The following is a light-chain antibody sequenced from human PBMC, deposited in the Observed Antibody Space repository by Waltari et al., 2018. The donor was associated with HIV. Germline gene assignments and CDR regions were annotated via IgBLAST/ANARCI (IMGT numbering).Light chain of an antibody. CDR2: DAS. J-gene: IGKJ5*01. Sequence: DIQMTQSPSSLSASVGDRVTITCHASQDISNCVNWYQQKPGKAPKLLIYDASTLQTGVPSRFSGRGSGKDFTFTITSLQPEDFAIYYCQQYDRLPITFGQGTRLEIK. V-gene: IGKV1-33*01. CDR3: QQYDRLPIT. CDR1: QDISNC.